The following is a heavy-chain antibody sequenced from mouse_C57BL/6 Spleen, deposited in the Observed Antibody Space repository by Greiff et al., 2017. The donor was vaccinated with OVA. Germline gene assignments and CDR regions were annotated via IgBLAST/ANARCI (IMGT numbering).Heavy chain of an antibody. D-gene: IGHD2-4*01. CDR3: ARTYDYDEAWFAY. J-gene: IGHJ3*01. Sequence: QVQLQQSGAELAKPGASVKLSCKASGYTFTSYWMHWVKQRPGQGLEWIGYITPSSGYTKYNQKFKDKATLTADKSSSTAYMQLSSLTYEDSAVYYCARTYDYDEAWFAYWGQGTLVTVSA. CDR1: GYTFTSYW. CDR2: ITPSSGYT. V-gene: IGHV1-7*01.